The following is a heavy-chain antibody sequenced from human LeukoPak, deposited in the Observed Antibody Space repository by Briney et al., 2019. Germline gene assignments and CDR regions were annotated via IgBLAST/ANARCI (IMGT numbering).Heavy chain of an antibody. J-gene: IGHJ6*02. CDR1: GFTLSRYV. Sequence: PGRSLRHSRAASGFTLSRYVMHWVRQAPGKGLEWVAVILYDGSNKHYADSVKSRFTISRDNSKNTLYLEMNSLRAEDTAVYYCARDKYCSSTSCYVVRDYYYGMDVWGQGTTVTVSS. CDR2: ILYDGSNK. D-gene: IGHD2-2*01. V-gene: IGHV3-33*01. CDR3: ARDKYCSSTSCYVVRDYYYGMDV.